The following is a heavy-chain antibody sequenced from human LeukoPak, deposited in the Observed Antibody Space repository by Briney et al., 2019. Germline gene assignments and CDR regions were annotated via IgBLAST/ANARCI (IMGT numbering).Heavy chain of an antibody. Sequence: GGSPRLSCAASGFTFSSYAMSWVRQAPGKGLEWVSAISGSGGSTYYADSVKGRFTISRDNSKNTLYLQMNSLRAEDTAVYYCARPHQVVVVSYFDYWGQGTLVTVSS. D-gene: IGHD2-15*01. CDR2: ISGSGGST. V-gene: IGHV3-23*01. CDR1: GFTFSSYA. J-gene: IGHJ4*02. CDR3: ARPHQVVVVSYFDY.